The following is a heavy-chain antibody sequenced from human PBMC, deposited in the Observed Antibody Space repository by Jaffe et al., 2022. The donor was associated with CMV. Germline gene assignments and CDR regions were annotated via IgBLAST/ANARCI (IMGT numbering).Heavy chain of an antibody. CDR2: IYYSGST. J-gene: IGHJ4*02. V-gene: IGHV4-59*08. Sequence: QVQLQESGPGLVKPSETLSLTCTVSGGSISSYYWSWIRQPPGKGLEWIGYIYYSGSTNYNPSLKSRVTISVDTSKNQFSLKLSSVTAADTAVYYCARGPRLWFGEFDYWGQGTLVTVSS. CDR1: GGSISSYY. CDR3: ARGPRLWFGEFDY. D-gene: IGHD3-10*01.